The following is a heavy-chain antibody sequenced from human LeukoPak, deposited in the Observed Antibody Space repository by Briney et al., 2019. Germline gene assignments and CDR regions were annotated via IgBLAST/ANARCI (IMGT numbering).Heavy chain of an antibody. CDR1: GFTFSSYW. D-gene: IGHD1-26*01. CDR2: IKQDGSVK. J-gene: IGHJ4*02. Sequence: PGGSLRLSCAASGFTFSSYWMSWVRQAPGKGLEWVANIKQDGSVKYYADSVKGRFTISRDNSKNTLYLQMNSLRAEDTAVYYCAKDQWELPSGSGYWGQGTLVTVSS. CDR3: AKDQWELPSGSGY. V-gene: IGHV3-7*01.